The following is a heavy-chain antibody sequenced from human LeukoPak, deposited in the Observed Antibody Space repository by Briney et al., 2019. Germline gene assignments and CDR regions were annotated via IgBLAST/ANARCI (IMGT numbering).Heavy chain of an antibody. J-gene: IGHJ4*02. Sequence: PSETLSLTCTVSGGSISSGDYYWSWIRQPPGKGLEWIGYIYYSGSTYYNPSLKSRVTISVDTSKNQFSLKLSSVTAADTVVYYCAREDPSSTSLDYWGQGTLVTVSS. CDR2: IYYSGST. CDR3: AREDPSSTSLDY. V-gene: IGHV4-30-4*01. D-gene: IGHD2-2*01. CDR1: GGSISSGDYY.